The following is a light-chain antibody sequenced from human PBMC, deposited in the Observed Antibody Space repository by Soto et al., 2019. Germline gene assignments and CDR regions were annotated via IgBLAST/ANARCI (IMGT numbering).Light chain of an antibody. CDR3: QQFGDLTFI. CDR2: DAS. V-gene: IGKV1-33*01. Sequence: DIKMTQSPSSLSASVGDRVTITCQASQDINNYLNWYQQKPGQAPKLLIYDASGLEVGVPSRFSGSGSETHFTLTISGLQPEDIATYYCQQFGDLTFIFGQGTKVDI. J-gene: IGKJ1*01. CDR1: QDINNY.